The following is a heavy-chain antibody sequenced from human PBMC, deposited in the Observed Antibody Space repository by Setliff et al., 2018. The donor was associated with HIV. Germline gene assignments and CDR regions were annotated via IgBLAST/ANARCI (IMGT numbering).Heavy chain of an antibody. CDR2: IYQNGNT. Sequence: PSETLSLTCSVSGYFISNGYYWGWIRQPPGKGLEWVGTIYQNGNTYYSPSLESRVSVSMDTSRNQFSVKLNSATAADTAVYYCARQAWHYDRDGYFIDYWGQGKLVTVS. J-gene: IGHJ4*02. D-gene: IGHD3-22*01. CDR3: ARQAWHYDRDGYFIDY. CDR1: GYFISNGYY. V-gene: IGHV4-38-2*02.